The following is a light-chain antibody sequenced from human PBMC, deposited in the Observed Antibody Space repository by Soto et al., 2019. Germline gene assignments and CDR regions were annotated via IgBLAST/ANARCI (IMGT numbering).Light chain of an antibody. CDR3: QQRNKWPPVT. CDR2: GAS. J-gene: IGKJ4*01. Sequence: EIVLTQSPATLSLSPGERATLSCRASQSVSSSYLAWYQQKPGQAPRLLIYGASSRATGIPDRFSGSGSGTDFTLTISRLEPEDFAVYYCQQRNKWPPVTFGGGTKVDI. V-gene: IGKV3D-20*02. CDR1: QSVSSSY.